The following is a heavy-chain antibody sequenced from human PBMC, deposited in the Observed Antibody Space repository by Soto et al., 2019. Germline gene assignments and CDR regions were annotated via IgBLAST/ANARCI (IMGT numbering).Heavy chain of an antibody. D-gene: IGHD3-22*01. CDR3: AREAIIVIAAPEYYFDY. CDR2: IYSGGYT. J-gene: IGHJ4*02. Sequence: GGALRLSCAAPGFDVSKTDMSWGRQAPGKGLEGGSVIYSGGYTNYADSVKGRFIVSRDSPKNTLYLQMDSLRAEDTAVYYCAREAIIVIAAPEYYFDYWGQGTLVTVSS. V-gene: IGHV3-66*01. CDR1: GFDVSKTD.